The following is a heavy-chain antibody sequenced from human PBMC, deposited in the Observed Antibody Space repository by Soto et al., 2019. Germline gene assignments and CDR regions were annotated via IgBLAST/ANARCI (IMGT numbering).Heavy chain of an antibody. CDR2: ISSSSSYI. J-gene: IGHJ3*02. V-gene: IGHV3-21*01. CDR1: GFTFSSYS. CDR3: ARSRGGDLKAFDI. D-gene: IGHD3-10*01. Sequence: EVQLVESGGGLVKPGGSLRLSCAASGFTFSSYSMNWVRPAPGKGLEWVSLISSSSSYIYYADSVKGRFTISRDNAKHSLYLQMSSLRAEDTAVYCCARSRGGDLKAFDILGQWTMVTVSS.